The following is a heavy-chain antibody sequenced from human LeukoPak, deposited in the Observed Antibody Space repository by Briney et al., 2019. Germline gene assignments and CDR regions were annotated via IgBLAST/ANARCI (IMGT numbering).Heavy chain of an antibody. CDR1: GFTFDDYG. CDR2: ISGSGGST. D-gene: IGHD3-22*01. Sequence: GGSLRLSCAASGFTFDDYGMSWVRQAPGKGLEWVSAISGSGGSTYYADSVKGRFTISRDNSKNTLYLQMNSLRAEDTAVYYCAKASAMIVVVSRHFDYWGQGTLVTVSS. J-gene: IGHJ4*02. V-gene: IGHV3-23*01. CDR3: AKASAMIVVVSRHFDY.